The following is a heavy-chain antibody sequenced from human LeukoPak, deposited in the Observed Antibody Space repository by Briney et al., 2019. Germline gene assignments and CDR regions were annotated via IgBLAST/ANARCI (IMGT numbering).Heavy chain of an antibody. V-gene: IGHV1-8*01. CDR1: GYTFTSYD. CDR3: ARNPTVTTRRPRTSWFDP. CDR2: MNPNSGNT. J-gene: IGHJ5*02. Sequence: ASVKVSCRASGYTFTSYDINWVRQATGQGLEWMGWMNPNSGNTGYAQKFQGRVTVTRNTSISTAYMELSSLRSEDTAVYYCARNPTVTTRRPRTSWFDPWGQGTLVTVSS. D-gene: IGHD4-17*01.